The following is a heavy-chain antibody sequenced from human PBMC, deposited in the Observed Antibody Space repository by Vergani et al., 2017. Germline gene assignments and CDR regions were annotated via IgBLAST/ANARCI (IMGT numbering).Heavy chain of an antibody. V-gene: IGHV3-30*18. CDR3: AKDIAAAGTSLDY. J-gene: IGHJ4*02. CDR2: ISYDGSNK. D-gene: IGHD6-13*01. Sequence: VQLLESGGGVVQPGRSLRLSCAASGFTFSSYGMHWVRQAPGKGLEWVAVISYDGSNKYYADSVKGRFTISRDNSKNTLYLQMNSLRAEDTAVYYCAKDIAAAGTSLDYWGQGTLVTVSS. CDR1: GFTFSSYG.